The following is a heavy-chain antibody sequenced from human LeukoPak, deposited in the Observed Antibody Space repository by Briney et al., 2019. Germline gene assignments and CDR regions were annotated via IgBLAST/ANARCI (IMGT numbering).Heavy chain of an antibody. D-gene: IGHD2-2*01. CDR3: ARTAGYSSIVFDI. CDR2: ISYDGSNK. V-gene: IGHV3-30-3*01. J-gene: IGHJ3*02. CDR1: GFTFSSYA. Sequence: GGSLRLSCAASGFTFSSYAVHWVRQAPGKGLEWVAVISYDGSNKYYADSVKGRFTISRDNSKNTLYLQMSSLRAEDTAVYNCARTAGYSSIVFDIWGQGTMVTVSS.